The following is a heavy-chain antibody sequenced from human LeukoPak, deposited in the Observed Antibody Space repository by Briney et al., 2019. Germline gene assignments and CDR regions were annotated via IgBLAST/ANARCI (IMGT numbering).Heavy chain of an antibody. V-gene: IGHV4-4*07. Sequence: SETLSLTCTVSGSSFSGYYWSWSRLPAGRGLEWIGRIYTNGGTMFNPSLKSRATMSFDTSKNLFSLQLNSMTAADTAEYYCARLSASTGTFWGQGILVTVSS. D-gene: IGHD6-13*01. CDR2: IYTNGGT. CDR3: ARLSASTGTF. CDR1: GSSFSGYY. J-gene: IGHJ4*02.